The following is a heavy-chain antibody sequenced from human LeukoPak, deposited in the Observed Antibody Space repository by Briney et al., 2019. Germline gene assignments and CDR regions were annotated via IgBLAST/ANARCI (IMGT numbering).Heavy chain of an antibody. CDR3: ARGYRGYNDY. J-gene: IGHJ4*02. CDR1: GFTFSSYG. D-gene: IGHD5-12*01. V-gene: IGHV3-48*03. Sequence: GGSLRLSCAASGFTFSSYGMKWVRQAPGKGLEWVSDISSSGSTIYYADSVKGRFTFSRDNAKNSLYLQMNSLRAEDTAVYYCARGYRGYNDYWGQGTLVTVSS. CDR2: ISSSGSTI.